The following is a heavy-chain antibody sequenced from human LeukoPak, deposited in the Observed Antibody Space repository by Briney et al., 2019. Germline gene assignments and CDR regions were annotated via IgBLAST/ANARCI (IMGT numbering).Heavy chain of an antibody. CDR2: INTDGSST. D-gene: IGHD5-24*01. Sequence: GGSLRLSCAASGFTFSSYWMHWVRQAPGKGLVWVSRINTDGSSTSYADSVKGRFTISRDNAKNTLYLQMNSLRAEDTAVYYCARDRSVEMVDYWGQGNLVTVSS. J-gene: IGHJ4*02. V-gene: IGHV3-74*01. CDR3: ARDRSVEMVDY. CDR1: GFTFSSYW.